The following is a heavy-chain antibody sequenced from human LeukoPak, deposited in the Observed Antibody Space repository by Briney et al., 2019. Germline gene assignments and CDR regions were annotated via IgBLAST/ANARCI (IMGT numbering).Heavy chain of an antibody. J-gene: IGHJ3*02. V-gene: IGHV4-39*07. D-gene: IGHD6-13*01. CDR3: ARYSSSWHYDAFDI. CDR1: GGSISSSSYY. Sequence: SETLSLTCTVSGGSISSSSYYWGWIRQPPGKGLEWIGSIYHSGSTYYNPSLKSRVTISVDTSKNQFSLKLSSVTAADTAVYYCARYSSSWHYDAFDIWGQGTMVTVSS. CDR2: IYHSGST.